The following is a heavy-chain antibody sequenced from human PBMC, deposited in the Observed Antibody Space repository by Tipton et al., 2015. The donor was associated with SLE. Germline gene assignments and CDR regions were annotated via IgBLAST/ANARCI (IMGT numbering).Heavy chain of an antibody. J-gene: IGHJ4*02. D-gene: IGHD2-15*01. CDR2: IYYSGST. Sequence: TLSLTCTVSGGSISSHFWSWIRQPPGKGLEWIGYIYYSGSTNYNPSLQSRVTISVDTSTNQFSPKLSSVTAADTAVYYCARDPLGGVEDYWGQGTLVTVSS. CDR1: GGSISSHF. V-gene: IGHV4-59*11. CDR3: ARDPLGGVEDY.